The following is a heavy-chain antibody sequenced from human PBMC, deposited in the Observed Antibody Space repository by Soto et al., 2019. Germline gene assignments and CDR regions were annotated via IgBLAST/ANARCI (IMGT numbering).Heavy chain of an antibody. V-gene: IGHV4-30-2*01. J-gene: IGHJ5*02. D-gene: IGHD6-13*01. Sequence: SETLSLTCTVSGGSISSAGYYWSWIRQHPGKGLDWIGYIYHSGSTYYNPSLKSRVTISVDRSKNQFSLKLSSVTAADTAVYYCARGSYTSTWSWGQGTLVTVSS. CDR1: GGSISSAGYY. CDR3: ARGSYTSTWS. CDR2: IYHSGST.